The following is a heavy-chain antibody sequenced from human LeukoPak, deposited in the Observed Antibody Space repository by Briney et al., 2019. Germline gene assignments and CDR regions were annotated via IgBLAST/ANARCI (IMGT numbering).Heavy chain of an antibody. CDR3: ARDGFQYCSSTCPSGFDY. D-gene: IGHD2-2*01. J-gene: IGHJ4*02. Sequence: PGGSLRLSCAASGFTFSDYYMNWVRQAPGKGLEWVSSISSSSSYIYYADSVKGRFTISRDNAKNSLYLQMNSLRAEDTAVYYCARDGFQYCSSTCPSGFDYWGQGTLVTVSS. V-gene: IGHV3-21*01. CDR1: GFTFSDYY. CDR2: ISSSSSYI.